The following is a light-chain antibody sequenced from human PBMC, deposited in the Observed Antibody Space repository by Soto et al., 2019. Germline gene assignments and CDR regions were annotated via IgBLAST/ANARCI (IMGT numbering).Light chain of an antibody. CDR3: QSYDSSLSFYVV. Sequence: QSVLTQPPSVSGAPGQRVTISCTGSSSNIGAGYDVHWYQQLPGTAPKLLIYGNSNRPSGVPDRFSGSKSGTSASLAITGLEAEDEVDYYSQSYDSSLSFYVVFGGGTKLPVL. J-gene: IGLJ2*01. V-gene: IGLV1-40*01. CDR2: GNS. CDR1: SSNIGAGYD.